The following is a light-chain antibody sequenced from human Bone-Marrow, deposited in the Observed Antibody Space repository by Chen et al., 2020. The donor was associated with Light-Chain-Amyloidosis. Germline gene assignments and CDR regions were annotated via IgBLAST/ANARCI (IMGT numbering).Light chain of an antibody. V-gene: IGLV3-25*03. CDR3: QSADSSGTYEVI. CDR2: RDT. J-gene: IGLJ2*01. Sequence: SHELTQPPSVSVSPGQTARINCSGDDLPTKYAYWYQQKPVQAPVLVIHRDTERPSGISERFSGSSSGTTATLTMSGVQAEDEADYHCQSADSSGTYEVIFGGGTKLTVL. CDR1: DLPTKY.